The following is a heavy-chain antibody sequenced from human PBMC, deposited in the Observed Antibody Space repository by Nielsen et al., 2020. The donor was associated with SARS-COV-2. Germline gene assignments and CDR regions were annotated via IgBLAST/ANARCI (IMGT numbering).Heavy chain of an antibody. CDR3: ARGGTIFGVVTRMDV. D-gene: IGHD3-3*01. V-gene: IGHV4-31*03. Sequence: LRLSCTVSGGSISSGGYYWSWIRPHPGKGLEWIGYIYYSGSTYYNPSFKSRVTISVDTSKNQFSLKLSSVTAADTAVYYCARGGTIFGVVTRMDVWGQGTTVTVSS. CDR1: GGSISSGGYY. CDR2: IYYSGST. J-gene: IGHJ6*02.